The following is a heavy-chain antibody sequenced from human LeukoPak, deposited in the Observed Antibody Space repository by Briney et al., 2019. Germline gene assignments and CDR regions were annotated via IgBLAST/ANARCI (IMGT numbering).Heavy chain of an antibody. D-gene: IGHD4-23*01. J-gene: IGHJ4*02. Sequence: GGSLRLSCAASGFTFNNYWIHWVRQAPGKGLVWVSRINTDGRTTTYADSVKGRFTISRDNAKNTVHLQMNSLRAEDTAVYYCARDYGGNSGDFDYWGQGTLVTVSS. CDR2: INTDGRTT. CDR1: GFTFNNYW. CDR3: ARDYGGNSGDFDY. V-gene: IGHV3-74*01.